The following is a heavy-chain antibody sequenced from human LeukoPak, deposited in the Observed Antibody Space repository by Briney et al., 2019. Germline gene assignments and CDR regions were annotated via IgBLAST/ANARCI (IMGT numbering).Heavy chain of an antibody. Sequence: GGSLRLSCAASGFSFSNAWMNWVRQAPGKGLEWVGRIKTKTDGGTTDYAAPVKGRFTISRDESKNTLYLQMSSLKTEDTAVYYCATVGGVLITNDAFDIWGQGTMVTVSS. D-gene: IGHD3-3*01. V-gene: IGHV3-15*01. J-gene: IGHJ3*02. CDR3: ATVGGVLITNDAFDI. CDR1: GFSFSNAW. CDR2: IKTKTDGGTT.